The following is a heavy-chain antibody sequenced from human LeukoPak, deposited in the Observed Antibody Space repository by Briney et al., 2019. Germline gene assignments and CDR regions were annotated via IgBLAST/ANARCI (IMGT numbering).Heavy chain of an antibody. J-gene: IGHJ4*02. Sequence: SETLSLTCTVSGGSISSSSYYWGWIRQPPGKGLEWIGSIYYSGGTYYNPSLKSRVTISVDTSKNQFSLKLSSVTAADTAVYYCASTGPEVRFLEWFRYWGQGTLVTVSS. V-gene: IGHV4-39*01. CDR2: IYYSGGT. CDR1: GGSISSSSYY. D-gene: IGHD3-3*01. CDR3: ASTGPEVRFLEWFRY.